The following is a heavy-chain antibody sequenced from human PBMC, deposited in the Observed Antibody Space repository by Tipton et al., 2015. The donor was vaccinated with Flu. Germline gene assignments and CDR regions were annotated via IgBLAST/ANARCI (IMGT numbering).Heavy chain of an antibody. CDR2: MYYSGST. CDR3: ASDSAYSGYVVF. Sequence: TLSLTCTVSGGSTSSSSYYWGWIRQPPGKGLEWIGSMYYSGSTYYNPSLKSRVTILGDTSKNQFSLKLTSVTAADTAVYYCASDSAYSGYVVFWGQGTLVTVSS. V-gene: IGHV4-39*07. D-gene: IGHD5-12*01. CDR1: GGSTSSSSYY. J-gene: IGHJ4*02.